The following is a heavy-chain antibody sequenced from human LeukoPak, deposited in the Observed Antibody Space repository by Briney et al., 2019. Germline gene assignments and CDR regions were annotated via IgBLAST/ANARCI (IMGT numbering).Heavy chain of an antibody. CDR3: ARFAHSSGWYYFDY. D-gene: IGHD6-19*01. J-gene: IGHJ4*02. V-gene: IGHV3-33*01. Sequence: GGSLRLSCAASGFTFSRYSMHWVRQAPGKGLEWVAVIWYDGSNKYYADSVKGRFTISRDNSKNTLYLQMNSLRAEDTAVYYCARFAHSSGWYYFDYWGQGTLVTVSS. CDR1: GFTFSRYS. CDR2: IWYDGSNK.